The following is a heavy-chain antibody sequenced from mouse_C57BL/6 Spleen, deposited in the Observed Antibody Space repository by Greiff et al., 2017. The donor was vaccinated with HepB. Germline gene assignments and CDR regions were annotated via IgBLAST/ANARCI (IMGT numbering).Heavy chain of an antibody. J-gene: IGHJ3*01. CDR2: IYPGSGNT. V-gene: IGHV1-76*01. D-gene: IGHD3-2*02. Sequence: QVPLQQSGAALVRPGASVKLSRKASGYTFTDYYINWVKQRPGQGLEWIARIYPGSGNTYYEEKFKGEATLTAEKSSSTAYMQLSSLTSEVSAVYVCAGSSGLFAYWGQGTLVTVSA. CDR1: GYTFTDYY. CDR3: AGSSGLFAY.